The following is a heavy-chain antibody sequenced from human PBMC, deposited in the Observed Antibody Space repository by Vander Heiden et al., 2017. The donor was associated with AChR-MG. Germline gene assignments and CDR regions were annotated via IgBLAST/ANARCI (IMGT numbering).Heavy chain of an antibody. D-gene: IGHD3-10*01. CDR2: ISYDGSNK. CDR3: AKFASLWCGEYYYYGMDV. J-gene: IGHJ6*02. CDR1: GFTSSSYG. Sequence: VQLVESGGGVVYPGRSLRLSCAASGFTSSSYGMHWGRQCAGKGMEWVAGISYDGSNKYDADSVKGRFTISRDNSKNALYLQMNSLRAEDTAVYYCAKFASLWCGEYYYYGMDVWGQGTTVTVSS. V-gene: IGHV3-30*18.